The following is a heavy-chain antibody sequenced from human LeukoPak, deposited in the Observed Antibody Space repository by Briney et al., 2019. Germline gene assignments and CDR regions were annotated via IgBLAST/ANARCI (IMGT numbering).Heavy chain of an antibody. D-gene: IGHD2-15*01. Sequence: GGSLRLSCAASGFTFGSYAMSWVRQAPGKGLEWVSAISGSGGSTYYVDSVKGRFTISRDNSKNTLYVQMNSLGTEDTAVYYCARVGYCSGGVCSLDFYFDYWGQGILVTVSS. V-gene: IGHV3-23*01. CDR2: ISGSGGST. CDR3: ARVGYCSGGVCSLDFYFDY. J-gene: IGHJ4*02. CDR1: GFTFGSYA.